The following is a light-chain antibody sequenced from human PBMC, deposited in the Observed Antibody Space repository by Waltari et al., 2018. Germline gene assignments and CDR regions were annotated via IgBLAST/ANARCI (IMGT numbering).Light chain of an antibody. V-gene: IGLV6-57*02. CDR2: EDD. CDR1: GGSIANTS. J-gene: IGLJ3*02. CDR3: QSYDTSHNWV. Sequence: FMLTQPHSVSASPGKTVTLSCTGTGGSIANTSVQWYLQRPGSAPNTVIYEDDHRPSGVPDRFSGSIDISSNSAFLTISGLRTEDEADYYCQSYDTSHNWVFGGGTKLTVL.